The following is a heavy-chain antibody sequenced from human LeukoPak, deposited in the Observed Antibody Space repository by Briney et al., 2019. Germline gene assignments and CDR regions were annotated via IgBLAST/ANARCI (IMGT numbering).Heavy chain of an antibody. J-gene: IGHJ5*02. V-gene: IGHV4-34*01. CDR3: ARARRRLDP. Sequence: SETLSLTCAVYGGSFSGYYWSWIRQPPGKGLEWIGEINHSGSTNYNPSLKSRVTISVDTSKNQFSLKLSSVTAADTAVCYCARARRRLDPWGQGTLVTVSS. CDR2: INHSGST. CDR1: GGSFSGYY.